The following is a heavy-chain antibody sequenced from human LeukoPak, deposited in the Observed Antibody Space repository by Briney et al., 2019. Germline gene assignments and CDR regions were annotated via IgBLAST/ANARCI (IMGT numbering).Heavy chain of an antibody. CDR3: ARTAREASEIDY. CDR1: GGSISSYY. Sequence: LETLSLTCTVSGGSISSYYWSWIRQPPGKGLEWIGYIYYSGSTNYNPSLKSRVTISVDTSKNQFSLKLSSVTAADTAVYYCARTAREASEIDYWGQGTLVTVSS. CDR2: IYYSGST. V-gene: IGHV4-59*01. D-gene: IGHD1-26*01. J-gene: IGHJ4*02.